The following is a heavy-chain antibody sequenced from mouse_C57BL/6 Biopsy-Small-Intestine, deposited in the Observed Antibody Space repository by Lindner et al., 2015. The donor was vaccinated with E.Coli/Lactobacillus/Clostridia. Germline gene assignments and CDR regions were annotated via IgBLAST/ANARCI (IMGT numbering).Heavy chain of an antibody. CDR1: GYTFTSYG. Sequence: VQLQESGAELARPGASVKLSCKASGYTFTSYGISWVKQRTGQGLEWIGEIYPRSGNTYYNEKFKGKATLTADKSSSTAYMQLSSLTSEDSAVYFCARTAQAYPYWYFDVWGTGTTVTVSS. CDR3: ARTAQAYPYWYFDV. D-gene: IGHD3-2*02. CDR2: IYPRSGNT. J-gene: IGHJ1*03. V-gene: IGHV1-81*01.